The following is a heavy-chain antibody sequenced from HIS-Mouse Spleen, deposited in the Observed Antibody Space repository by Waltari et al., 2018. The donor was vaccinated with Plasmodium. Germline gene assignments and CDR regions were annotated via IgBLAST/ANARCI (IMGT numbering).Heavy chain of an antibody. J-gene: IGHJ5*02. V-gene: IGHV3-48*01. CDR3: ARVNSGSYYWFDP. D-gene: IGHD1-26*01. Sequence: EVQLVESGGGLVQPGGSLRLSCAASGFTFSSYCMNWVRQAPGKGLEWVSYISSSSSTIYYADSVKGRFTISRDNAKNSLYLQMNSLRAEDTAVYYCARVNSGSYYWFDPWGQGTLVTVSS. CDR2: ISSSSSTI. CDR1: GFTFSSYC.